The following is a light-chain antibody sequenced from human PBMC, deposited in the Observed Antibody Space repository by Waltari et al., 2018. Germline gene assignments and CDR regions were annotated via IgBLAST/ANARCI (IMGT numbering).Light chain of an antibody. CDR2: DTS. CDR3: QQRSN. V-gene: IGKV3-11*01. CDR1: QSVRNS. J-gene: IGKJ5*01. Sequence: EIVLTQSPGTLSLSPGERVTLSCRASQSVRNSLSWYQQKPGQAPRLLIHDTSNRATGIPARFSGSGSGTDFTLTISSLEPEDFAVYYSQQRSNFGQGTRLDI.